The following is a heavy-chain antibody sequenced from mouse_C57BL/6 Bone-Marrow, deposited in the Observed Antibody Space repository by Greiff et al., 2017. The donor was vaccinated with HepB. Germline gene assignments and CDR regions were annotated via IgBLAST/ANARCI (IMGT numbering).Heavy chain of an antibody. D-gene: IGHD2-3*01. J-gene: IGHJ1*03. CDR3: AQIYDDYPYWYFDV. CDR2: IHPNSGST. V-gene: IGHV1-64*01. Sequence: QVQLKQSGAELVKPGASVKLSCKASGYTFTSYWMHWVKQRPGQGLEWIGMIHPNSGSTNYNEKFKSKATLTVDKSSSTAYMQLSSLTSEDSAVYYCAQIYDDYPYWYFDVWGTGTTVTVSS. CDR1: GYTFTSYW.